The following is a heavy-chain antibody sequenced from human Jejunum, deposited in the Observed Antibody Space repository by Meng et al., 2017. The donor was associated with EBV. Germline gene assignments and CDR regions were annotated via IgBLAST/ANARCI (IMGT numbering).Heavy chain of an antibody. V-gene: IGHV2-5*02. CDR3: VHRPSTMDRAFFDP. J-gene: IGHJ5*02. CDR1: GLSVSTSSGA. Sequence: QTTLKESGTTRVKPTQTLTLTCNFSGLSVSTSSGAVGWIRQPPGKALEWLALIYWDDAKHYSPSLKSRLTITKDTSKNQVVLIMTNIDPVDTATYFCVHRPSTMDRAFFDPWGQGTLVTVSS. D-gene: IGHD3-10*01. CDR2: IYWDDAK.